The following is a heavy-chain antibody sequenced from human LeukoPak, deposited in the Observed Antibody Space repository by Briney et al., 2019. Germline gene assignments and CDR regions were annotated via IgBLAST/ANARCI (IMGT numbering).Heavy chain of an antibody. CDR1: GFTFSSYA. J-gene: IGHJ3*02. D-gene: IGHD2-15*01. Sequence: PGRSLRLSCAASGFTFSSYAMHWVRQAPGKGLEWVAVISYDGSNKYYADSVKGRFTISRDNSKNTLYLQMNSLRAEDTAVYYCAREDGYCSGGSCYHAFDIWGQGTMVTVSS. CDR2: ISYDGSNK. V-gene: IGHV3-30-3*01. CDR3: AREDGYCSGGSCYHAFDI.